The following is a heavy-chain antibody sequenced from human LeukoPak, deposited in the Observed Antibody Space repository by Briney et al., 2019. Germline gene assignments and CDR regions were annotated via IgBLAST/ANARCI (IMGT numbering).Heavy chain of an antibody. Sequence: GGSLRLSCAASGFTVSSNYMSWVRQAPGKGLEWVSVTYSGGSTYYADSVKGRFTISRDNSKNTLYLQMNSLRAEDTAVYYCATRRDGYNYAFDIWGQGTMVTVSS. CDR2: TYSGGST. D-gene: IGHD5-24*01. CDR1: GFTVSSNY. J-gene: IGHJ3*02. V-gene: IGHV3-66*01. CDR3: ATRRDGYNYAFDI.